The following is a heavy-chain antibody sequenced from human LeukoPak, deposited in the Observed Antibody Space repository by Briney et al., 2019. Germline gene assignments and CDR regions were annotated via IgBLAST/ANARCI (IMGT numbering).Heavy chain of an antibody. CDR1: GDSVSSNTAA. D-gene: IGHD6-13*01. J-gene: IGHJ4*02. Sequence: SQTLSLTCAISGDSVSSNTAAWNWIRQSPSRGLEWLGRTYYRSKWYNDYAVSVKSRITINPDTSKNQLSLQLNSVTPEDTAVYYCARGGTAAAGPRLDYWGQGTLVTVSS. CDR2: TYYRSKWYN. V-gene: IGHV6-1*01. CDR3: ARGGTAAAGPRLDY.